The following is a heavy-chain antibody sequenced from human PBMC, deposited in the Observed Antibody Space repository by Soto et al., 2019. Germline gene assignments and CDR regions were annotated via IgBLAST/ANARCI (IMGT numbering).Heavy chain of an antibody. Sequence: QVQLQESGPGLVKASETLSLTCAVSGGSITNYYWSWIRQPPGTGLEWIGYIYFSGSTHYNPSLTSRVTISVDTSKNQFPLKLSSVTAADTAIYYCARKGTYYRDAFDMWGQGTMVTVSS. CDR2: IYFSGST. D-gene: IGHD3-10*01. V-gene: IGHV4-59*01. CDR3: ARKGTYYRDAFDM. J-gene: IGHJ3*02. CDR1: GGSITNYY.